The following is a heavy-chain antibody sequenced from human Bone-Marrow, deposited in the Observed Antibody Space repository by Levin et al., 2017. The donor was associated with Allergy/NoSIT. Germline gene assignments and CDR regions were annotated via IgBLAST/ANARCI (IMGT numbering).Heavy chain of an antibody. CDR2: INPNSGGT. J-gene: IGHJ6*02. CDR1: GYTFTGYY. CDR3: ARDRNWNADYYGMDV. Sequence: ASVKVSCKASGYTFTGYYMQWVRQAPGQGLEWMGWINPNSGGTNYAQKFQGWVTMTRDTSISTAYMELSRLSSDDTAVYYCARDRNWNADYYGMDVWGQGTTVTVSS. D-gene: IGHD1-1*01. V-gene: IGHV1-2*04.